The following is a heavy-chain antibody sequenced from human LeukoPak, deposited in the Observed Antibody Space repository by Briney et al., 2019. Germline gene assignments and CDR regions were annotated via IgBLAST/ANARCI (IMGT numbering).Heavy chain of an antibody. D-gene: IGHD3-3*01. CDR1: GYTFTSYD. Sequence: ASVKVSCKASGYTFTSYDINWVRQATGQGLEWMGWMNPNSGNTGYAQKFQGRVTITRNTSISTAYMELSSLGSEDTAVYYCARVAKGYDFWSGYYDGCDYWGQGTLVTVSS. CDR3: ARVAKGYDFWSGYYDGCDY. J-gene: IGHJ4*02. CDR2: MNPNSGNT. V-gene: IGHV1-8*03.